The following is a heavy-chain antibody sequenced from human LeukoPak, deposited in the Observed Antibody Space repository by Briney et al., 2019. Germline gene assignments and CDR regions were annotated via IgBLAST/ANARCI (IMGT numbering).Heavy chain of an antibody. Sequence: PSETLSLTCTVSGGSLSGGYWSWIRQPPGRGVEWIGYVYTSGSINYSPSLKSRVTISVDTSKSQFDLKLSSVTAADTAVYYCAKSYFDYSTYYSYYFNLWGQGALVTVSS. CDR3: AKSYFDYSTYYSYYFNL. CDR1: GGSLSGGY. V-gene: IGHV4-4*09. D-gene: IGHD4-11*01. CDR2: VYTSGSI. J-gene: IGHJ4*02.